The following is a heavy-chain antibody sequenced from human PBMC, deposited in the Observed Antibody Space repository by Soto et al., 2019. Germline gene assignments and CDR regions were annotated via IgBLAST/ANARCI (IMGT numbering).Heavy chain of an antibody. Sequence: EVQLVESGGGLVQPGGSQRLSCAASGFTFSDHYMDWDRQAPGKGLEWVGRIRNKANSYTTDYAASVKGRFTISRDDSKDSLYLQMNSLKTEDTAIYYCARDSGKGAYFDYWGHGTLATVSS. V-gene: IGHV3-72*01. CDR2: IRNKANSYTT. J-gene: IGHJ4*01. CDR3: ARDSGKGAYFDY. CDR1: GFTFSDHY. D-gene: IGHD1-26*01.